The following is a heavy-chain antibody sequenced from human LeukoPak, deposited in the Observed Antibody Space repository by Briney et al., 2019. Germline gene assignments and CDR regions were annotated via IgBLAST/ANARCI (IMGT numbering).Heavy chain of an antibody. CDR1: GLTFSSYG. CDR2: IWYDGSNK. CDR3: ARDRANFDY. Sequence: GRSLRLSSAASGLTFSSYGMHWVRQAPGKGLEWVAVIWYDGSNKYYADSVKGRFTISRDNSKNTLYLQMNSLRAEDAAVYYCARDRANFDYWGQGTLVTVSS. J-gene: IGHJ4*02. V-gene: IGHV3-33*01.